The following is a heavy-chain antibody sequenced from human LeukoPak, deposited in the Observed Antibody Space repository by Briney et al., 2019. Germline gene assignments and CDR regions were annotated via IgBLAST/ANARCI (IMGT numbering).Heavy chain of an antibody. J-gene: IGHJ4*02. Sequence: SETLSLTCTVSGGSISSYYWSWIRQPPGKGLEWIGYIYYSGSTNYNPSLKSRVTISVDTSKNQFSLKLSSVTAADTAVYYCAPSVRSGGSYYFDYWGQGTLVTVSS. CDR1: GGSISSYY. D-gene: IGHD2-15*01. V-gene: IGHV4-59*08. CDR3: APSVRSGGSYYFDY. CDR2: IYYSGST.